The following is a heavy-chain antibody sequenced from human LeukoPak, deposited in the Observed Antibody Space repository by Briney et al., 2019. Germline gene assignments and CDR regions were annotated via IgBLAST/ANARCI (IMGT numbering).Heavy chain of an antibody. Sequence: SETLSLTCTVSGRSISSGGYYWSWIRQHPGKGLEWIGYIYYSGSTYYNPSLKSRVTISVDTSKSQFSLKLSSVTAADTAVYYCARGFVLRYFVGWGQGTLVTVSS. CDR2: IYYSGST. D-gene: IGHD3-9*01. J-gene: IGHJ4*02. CDR1: GRSISSGGYY. V-gene: IGHV4-31*03. CDR3: ARGFVLRYFVG.